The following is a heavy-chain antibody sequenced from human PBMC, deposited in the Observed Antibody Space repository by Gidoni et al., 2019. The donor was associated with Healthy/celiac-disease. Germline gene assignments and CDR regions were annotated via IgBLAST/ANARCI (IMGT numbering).Heavy chain of an antibody. J-gene: IGHJ3*02. CDR2: SNHSGRT. CDR1: CGSFSGYY. CDR3: ARGKNDYGFDYAFDI. D-gene: IGHD4-17*01. V-gene: IGHV4-34*01. Sequence: QVQLQQWGAGLLKPSETLSLTCAVYCGSFSGYYWSWIRQPPGKGLEWIGKSNHSGRTNYNPSHKRRVTISVDTTKNQYSLKLSSVTAADTAVYYWARGKNDYGFDYAFDIWGQGTMVTVSS.